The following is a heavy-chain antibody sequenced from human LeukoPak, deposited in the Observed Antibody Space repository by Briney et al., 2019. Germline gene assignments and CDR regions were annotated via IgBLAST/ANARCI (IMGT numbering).Heavy chain of an antibody. D-gene: IGHD2-15*01. Sequence: PSETLSLTCAVYGGSFSGYYWSWIRQPPGKGLEWIGEINHSGSTNYNSSLKSRVTISVDTSKNQFSLKLSSVTAADTAVYYCARALGYCSGGSCYAYYYYYGMDVWGQGTTVTVSS. J-gene: IGHJ6*02. CDR2: INHSGST. V-gene: IGHV4-34*01. CDR3: ARALGYCSGGSCYAYYYYYGMDV. CDR1: GGSFSGYY.